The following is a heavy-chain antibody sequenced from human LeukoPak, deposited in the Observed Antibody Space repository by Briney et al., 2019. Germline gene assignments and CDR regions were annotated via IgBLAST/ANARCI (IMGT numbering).Heavy chain of an antibody. J-gene: IGHJ4*02. V-gene: IGHV3-74*01. CDR2: INPGGSSI. Sequence: GGSLRLSCAASGFTFSSYSMNWVRQAPGKGLVWVARINPGGSSITYADSVKGRLTISRDNAKNTLYLQMDSLRAEDTGVYYCARSNQADDYWGQGTLVTVSS. CDR1: GFTFSSYS. CDR3: ARSNQADDY. D-gene: IGHD1-14*01.